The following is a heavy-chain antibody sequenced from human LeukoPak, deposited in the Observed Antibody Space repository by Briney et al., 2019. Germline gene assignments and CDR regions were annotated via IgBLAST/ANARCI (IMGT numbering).Heavy chain of an antibody. CDR1: GGSISSGGYS. CDR2: IYYSGST. D-gene: IGHD6-13*01. J-gene: IGHJ4*02. Sequence: SETLSLTCAVSGGSISSGGYSWSWIRQPPGKGLEWIGYIYYSGSTYYNPSLKSRVTISVDTSKNQFSLKLSSVTAADTAVYYCARYMGSSSWTPYYFDYWGQGTLVTVSS. V-gene: IGHV4-30-2*01. CDR3: ARYMGSSSWTPYYFDY.